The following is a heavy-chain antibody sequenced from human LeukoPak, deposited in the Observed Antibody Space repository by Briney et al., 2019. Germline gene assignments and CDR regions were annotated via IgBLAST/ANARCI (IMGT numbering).Heavy chain of an antibody. CDR3: ARDTSGSYFWFDP. J-gene: IGHJ5*02. CDR2: ISGSGGST. D-gene: IGHD1-26*01. Sequence: GGSLRLSCAASGFTFSSYAMSWVRQAPGKGLEWVPAISGSGGSTYYADSVKGRFTISRDNSKNTLYLQMNSLRAEDTAVYYCARDTSGSYFWFDPWGQGTLVTVSS. V-gene: IGHV3-23*01. CDR1: GFTFSSYA.